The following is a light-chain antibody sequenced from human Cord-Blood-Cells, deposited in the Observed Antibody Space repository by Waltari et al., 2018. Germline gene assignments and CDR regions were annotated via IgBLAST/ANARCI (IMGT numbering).Light chain of an antibody. V-gene: IGKV3-15*01. CDR1: QSVSSN. J-gene: IGKJ1*01. CDR2: GAS. Sequence: DIVMTQSPATLSVSPGERATLSCRASQSVSSNLAWYQQKPGQAPRLLIYGASTRATGIPARFSGSGSGTEFTLTISSLQSEDVAVYYCQQYNNWPPSWTFGQGTKVEIK. CDR3: QQYNNWPPSWT.